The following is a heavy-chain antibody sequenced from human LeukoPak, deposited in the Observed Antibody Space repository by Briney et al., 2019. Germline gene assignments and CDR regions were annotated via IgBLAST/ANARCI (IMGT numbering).Heavy chain of an antibody. CDR2: IGGRGGST. CDR1: GFTFSSHA. J-gene: IGHJ4*02. D-gene: IGHD3-3*01. CDR3: ARDPGVVAFHYFDF. Sequence: GGSLRLSCVASGFTFSSHAMAWVRQAPGKGLEGFSAIGGRGGSTYYADSVQGRFTISRDNSKNTLYLQMNSLRAEDTALYYCARDPGVVAFHYFDFWGQGTLVTVSS. V-gene: IGHV3-23*01.